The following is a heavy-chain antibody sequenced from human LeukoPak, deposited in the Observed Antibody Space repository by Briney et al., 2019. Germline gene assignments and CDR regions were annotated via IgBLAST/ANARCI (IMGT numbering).Heavy chain of an antibody. V-gene: IGHV3-33*01. Sequence: GGSLRLSCVASGFTFRSYGIHWVRQAPGKGLEWLAFIWYDEITKNYSDSVKGRFTISRDNSKNTLYLQMNSLRAEDTAVYYCARRAGAYSHPYDYWGQGTLVTVSS. J-gene: IGHJ4*02. CDR1: GFTFRSYG. CDR3: ARRAGAYSHPYDY. D-gene: IGHD4/OR15-4a*01. CDR2: IWYDEITK.